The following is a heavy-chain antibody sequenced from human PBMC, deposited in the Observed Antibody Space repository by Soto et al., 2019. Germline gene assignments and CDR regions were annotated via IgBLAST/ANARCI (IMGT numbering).Heavy chain of an antibody. CDR3: ATGRWQGVFDP. CDR2: FDPEDGET. J-gene: IGHJ5*02. D-gene: IGHD2-8*01. Sequence: ASVKVSCKVSGYTLTELSMHWVRQAPGKGLEWMGGFDPEDGETIYAQKFQGRVTMTKDTSTDTAYMELSSLRSEDTAVYYCATGRWQGVFDPWGQGTLVTVSS. V-gene: IGHV1-24*01. CDR1: GYTLTELS.